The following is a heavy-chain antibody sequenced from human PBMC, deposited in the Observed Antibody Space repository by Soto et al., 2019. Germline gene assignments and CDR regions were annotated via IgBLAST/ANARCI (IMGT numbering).Heavy chain of an antibody. V-gene: IGHV3-30*18. Sequence: GGSLRLSCAASGFTFSSYGMHLVRQAPGKGLEWVAVISYDGSNKYYADSVKGRFTISRDKSKNTLYLHMNSLRAQDTAVYYCANKDDSSGYAAFDIWGQGTLVTVSS. J-gene: IGHJ3*02. CDR3: ANKDDSSGYAAFDI. CDR1: GFTFSSYG. D-gene: IGHD3-22*01. CDR2: ISYDGSNK.